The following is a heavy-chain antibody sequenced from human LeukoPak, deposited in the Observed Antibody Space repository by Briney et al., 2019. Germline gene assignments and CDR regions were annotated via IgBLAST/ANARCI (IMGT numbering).Heavy chain of an antibody. D-gene: IGHD1-14*01. J-gene: IGHJ2*01. V-gene: IGHV4-59*01. CDR3: ARTGRRGYFDF. CDR1: GASISDYY. Sequence: SETLSLTCNVSGASISDYYWSWVRQSPEKGLEWIASLLYSGSTHYNPSLRSRVAISGDTSNNQFSLKLTSVTTADTAIYFCARTGRRGYFDFWGRGTLVTVSS. CDR2: LLYSGST.